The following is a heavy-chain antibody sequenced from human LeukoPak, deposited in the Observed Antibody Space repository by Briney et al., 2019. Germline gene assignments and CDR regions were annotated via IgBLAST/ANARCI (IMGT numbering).Heavy chain of an antibody. CDR2: IHSGGST. CDR1: GDSVTSYY. D-gene: IGHD1-26*01. V-gene: IGHV4-59*08. Sequence: SETLSLTCTVSGDSVTSYYWGWIRQPQGKGLEWIGYIHSGGSTIYNPSLKSRLTISRDTSKSQFSLKLSSVTAADTAVYYCARHISSGGTYAHFDYWGQGTLVTVSS. CDR3: ARHISSGGTYAHFDY. J-gene: IGHJ4*02.